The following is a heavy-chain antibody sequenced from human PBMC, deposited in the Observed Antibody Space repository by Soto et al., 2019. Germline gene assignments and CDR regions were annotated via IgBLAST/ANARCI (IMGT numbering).Heavy chain of an antibody. CDR2: IYNEGST. Sequence: GGSLRLSCAASSFTVSSNYMSWVRQAPGKGLEWVSVIYNEGSTYYADSVKGRFTISRDNSKNTLYLQMNSLRDEDTAVYYCAKTSGYDYVWGSSGLDPWGQGTLVTVSS. D-gene: IGHD3-16*01. J-gene: IGHJ5*02. V-gene: IGHV3-53*01. CDR3: AKTSGYDYVWGSSGLDP. CDR1: SFTVSSNY.